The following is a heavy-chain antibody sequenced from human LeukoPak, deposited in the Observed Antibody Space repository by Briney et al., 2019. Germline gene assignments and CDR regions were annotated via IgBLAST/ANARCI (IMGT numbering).Heavy chain of an antibody. Sequence: SETLSLTCTLPDGSISGYYWSWVRQPAGKGLEWIGRIDASGSSNYNPSLRSRVSLSIDTSRDQFSLTLTSVTAADTALYFCARDRRSATVHNYFYYYMDVWGKGTTVTVFS. J-gene: IGHJ6*03. CDR1: DGSISGYY. CDR2: IDASGSS. V-gene: IGHV4-4*07. CDR3: ARDRRSATVHNYFYYYMDV. D-gene: IGHD5-24*01.